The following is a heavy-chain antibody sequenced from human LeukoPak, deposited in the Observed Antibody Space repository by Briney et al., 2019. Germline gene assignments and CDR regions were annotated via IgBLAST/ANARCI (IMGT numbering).Heavy chain of an antibody. Sequence: PGGSLRLSCAASGFTFSSYGMNWVRQAPGKGLEWVSYISGRSRTIYYADSVRGRFTISRDNAWNSLYLQMNSLRAEDTAVYYCAKDSYSKGDYWGQGTLVTVSS. D-gene: IGHD4-11*01. CDR1: GFTFSSYG. CDR3: AKDSYSKGDY. V-gene: IGHV3-48*01. J-gene: IGHJ4*02. CDR2: ISGRSRTI.